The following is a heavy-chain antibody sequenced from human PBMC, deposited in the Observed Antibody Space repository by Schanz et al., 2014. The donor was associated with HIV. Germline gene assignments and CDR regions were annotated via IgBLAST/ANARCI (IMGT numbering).Heavy chain of an antibody. Sequence: EVQLLESGGGLVQPGGSLRLSCAVSGFTITSYGMSWVRQAPGKGLEWVSTISAGVGTASYADSVKGRFTISRDNSKKMLFVQMNRLRAEDTAVYYCARTYTGDWSTGADWGQGTLVTVSS. CDR3: ARTYTGDWSTGAD. V-gene: IGHV3-23*01. J-gene: IGHJ4*02. CDR2: ISAGVGTA. D-gene: IGHD2-21*02. CDR1: GFTITSYG.